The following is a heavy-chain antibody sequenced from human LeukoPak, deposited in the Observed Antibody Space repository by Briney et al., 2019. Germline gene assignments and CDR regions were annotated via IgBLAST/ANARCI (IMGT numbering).Heavy chain of an antibody. CDR2: INHSGTT. D-gene: IGHD3-22*01. CDR3: ARGGDSSGYYLLDAFDI. V-gene: IGHV4-34*01. CDR1: GGSFSGYY. J-gene: IGHJ3*02. Sequence: SETLSLTCAVYGGSFSGYYWSWIRQPPGKGREWIGEINHSGTTNYNPSLTSRVTISVDTSKNQFSLKLSSVTAADTAVYYCARGGDSSGYYLLDAFDIWGQGTMVTVSS.